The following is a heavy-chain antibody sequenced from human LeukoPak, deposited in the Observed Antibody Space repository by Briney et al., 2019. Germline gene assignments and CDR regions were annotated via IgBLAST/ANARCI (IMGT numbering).Heavy chain of an antibody. CDR1: GFTFSSYA. V-gene: IGHV3-23*01. D-gene: IGHD2-15*01. CDR2: ISGSSGST. J-gene: IGHJ3*02. Sequence: PGGSLRLSCAASGFTFSSYAMSWVRQAPGKGLEWVSAISGSSGSTYYADSVKGRFTISRDNSKNTLYLQMNSLRAEDTAVYYCAKWGIVVVVAAPSGGAFDIWSQGTMVTVSS. CDR3: AKWGIVVVVAAPSGGAFDI.